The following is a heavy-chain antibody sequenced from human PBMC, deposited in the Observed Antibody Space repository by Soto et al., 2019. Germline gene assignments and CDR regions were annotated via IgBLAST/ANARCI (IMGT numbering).Heavy chain of an antibody. D-gene: IGHD3-22*01. V-gene: IGHV4-39*07. CDR1: GGSISSSSYY. Sequence: PSETLSLTCTVSGGSISSSSYYWGWIRQPPGKGLEWIGSIYYSGSTYYNPSLKSRVTISVDTSKNQFSLKLSSVTAADTAVYYCARTNYYDSSGYYWFDYWGQGTLVTVSS. CDR3: ARTNYYDSSGYYWFDY. CDR2: IYYSGST. J-gene: IGHJ4*02.